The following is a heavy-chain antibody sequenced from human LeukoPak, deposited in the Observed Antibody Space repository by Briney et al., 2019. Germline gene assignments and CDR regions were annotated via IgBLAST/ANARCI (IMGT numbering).Heavy chain of an antibody. J-gene: IGHJ4*02. Sequence: GGSLRLSCAASGFTVSSNYMSWVRQAPGKGLEWVSVIYSGGSTYYADSVKGRFTISRDNSKNTLYLQMNSLRAEDTAVYYCASRIAAAGTDYWGQGTLSPSPQ. V-gene: IGHV3-66*02. CDR3: ASRIAAAGTDY. D-gene: IGHD6-13*01. CDR1: GFTVSSNY. CDR2: IYSGGST.